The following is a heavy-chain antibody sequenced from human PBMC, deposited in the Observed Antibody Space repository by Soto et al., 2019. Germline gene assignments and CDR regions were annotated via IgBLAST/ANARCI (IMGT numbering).Heavy chain of an antibody. D-gene: IGHD3-22*01. Sequence: QVQLVQSGAEVRKPGSSVKVSCKASGGTFSRHAISWVRQARGQGLEWMGGIIPIFGTANHAQKFQGRVTTIADESTSTVYMELSSLRSEDTAMYYCARGWGYDSNDYYYAYWGQGTLVIVSS. J-gene: IGHJ4*02. CDR1: GGTFSRHA. CDR3: ARGWGYDSNDYYYAY. CDR2: IIPIFGTA. V-gene: IGHV1-69*01.